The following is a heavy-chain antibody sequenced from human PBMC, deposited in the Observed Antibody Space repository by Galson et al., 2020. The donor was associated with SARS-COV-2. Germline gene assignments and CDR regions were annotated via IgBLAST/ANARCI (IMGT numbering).Heavy chain of an antibody. Sequence: SETLSLTCAVYGGSFKNYYWTWIRQSPGKGLQWIGEINHRGSTKYDPSLQGRVAMSVDTTKNQCSPRLSPVTAADTAVYYCVRGAEERRIIVVVPYYYTYMDVWGGGTAVTVSS. D-gene: IGHD3-22*01. CDR2: INHRGST. J-gene: IGHJ6*03. V-gene: IGHV4-34*01. CDR1: GGSFKNYY. CDR3: VRGAEERRIIVVVPYYYTYMDV.